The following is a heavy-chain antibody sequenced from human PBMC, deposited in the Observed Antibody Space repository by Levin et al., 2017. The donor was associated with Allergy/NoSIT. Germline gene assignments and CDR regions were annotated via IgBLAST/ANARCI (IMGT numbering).Heavy chain of an antibody. Sequence: GGSLRLSCAASGFTFSSYGMHWVRQAPGKGLEWVAVISYDGSNKYYADSVKGRFTISRDNSKNTLYLQMNSLRAEDTAVYYCAKVGDGYNYGGGGGAGNYWGQGTLVTVSS. J-gene: IGHJ4*02. D-gene: IGHD5-24*01. CDR2: ISYDGSNK. CDR3: AKVGDGYNYGGGGGAGNY. CDR1: GFTFSSYG. V-gene: IGHV3-30*18.